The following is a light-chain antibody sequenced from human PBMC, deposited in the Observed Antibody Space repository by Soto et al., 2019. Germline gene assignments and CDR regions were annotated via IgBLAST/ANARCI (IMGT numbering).Light chain of an antibody. Sequence: EIVLTQSPGTLSLSPGDRATLSCRASQSVSSSYLACYQHKPGQAPRLLIYGASSRATGIPARFIGSGSGTDFTLTISRLEPQDFSVYYCHQYAASPPYTFGQGTKLEI. CDR3: HQYAASPPYT. CDR2: GAS. J-gene: IGKJ2*01. CDR1: QSVSSSY. V-gene: IGKV3-20*01.